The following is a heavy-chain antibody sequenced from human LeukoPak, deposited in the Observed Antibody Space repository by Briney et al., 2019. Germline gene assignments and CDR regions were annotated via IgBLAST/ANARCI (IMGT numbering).Heavy chain of an antibody. CDR3: ARDSEAPRYFDWLTPRGYYYMDV. CDR1: GYTFTGYY. CDR2: INPNSGGT. D-gene: IGHD3-9*01. Sequence: ASVKVSCXASGYTFTGYYMHWVRQAPGQGLEWMGRINPNSGGTNYAQKFQGRVTMTRDTSISTAYMELSRLRPDDTAVYYCARDSEAPRYFDWLTPRGYYYMDVWGKGTTVTVSS. J-gene: IGHJ6*03. V-gene: IGHV1-2*06.